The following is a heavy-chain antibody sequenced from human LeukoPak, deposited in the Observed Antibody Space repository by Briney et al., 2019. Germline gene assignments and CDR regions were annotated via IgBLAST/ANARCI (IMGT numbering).Heavy chain of an antibody. CDR3: ARTPYYYGSGSRPRYFDL. CDR1: GGSISSYY. Sequence: PSETLSLTCTVSGGSISSYYWSWIRQPPGKGLEWIGYIYYSGSTNYNPSLKSRVTISVDTSKNRFSLKLSSVTAADTAVYYCARTPYYYGSGSRPRYFDLWGRGTLVTVSS. CDR2: IYYSGST. D-gene: IGHD3-10*01. J-gene: IGHJ2*01. V-gene: IGHV4-59*01.